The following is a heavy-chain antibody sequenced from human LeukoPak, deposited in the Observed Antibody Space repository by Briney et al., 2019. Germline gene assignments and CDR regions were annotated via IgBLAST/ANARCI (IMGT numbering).Heavy chain of an antibody. J-gene: IGHJ1*01. D-gene: IGHD3-22*01. CDR3: ARIYYDSSGYPPT. CDR1: GYTFTGYY. V-gene: IGHV1-2*02. Sequence: ASVKVSCKASGYTFTGYYMHWVRQAPGQGLEWMGWINPNSGGTNYAQKFQGRVTMTRDTSISTAYMELSRLRSDDKAVYYCARIYYDSSGYPPTWGQGTLVTVSS. CDR2: INPNSGGT.